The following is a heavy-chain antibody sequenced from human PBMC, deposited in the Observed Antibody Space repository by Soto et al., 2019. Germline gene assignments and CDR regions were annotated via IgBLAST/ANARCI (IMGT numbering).Heavy chain of an antibody. CDR2: IYYTGST. CDR3: ARIEMASIK. V-gene: IGHV4-31*03. J-gene: IGHJ4*02. CDR1: GASIRSGGYY. Sequence: SETLSLTCIVSGASIRSGGYYWSWLRRSPGKGLEWIGHIYYTGSTFYSPSLKSRLTISLDTSKNQFSLDLRSVTAADTAMYYCARIEMASIKWGRGTLVTVSS.